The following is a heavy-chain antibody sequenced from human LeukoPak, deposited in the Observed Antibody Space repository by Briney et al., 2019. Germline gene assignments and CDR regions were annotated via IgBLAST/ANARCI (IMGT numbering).Heavy chain of an antibody. Sequence: GGSLRLSCAASGFTVNNNFMTWVRQAPGKGLEWVSVIYSGGSTYYADSVKGRFTISRDNSKNTLYLQMNSLRAEDTAVYYCVRDHIAAAGTPQHWGQGTLVTVSS. CDR1: GFTVNNNF. D-gene: IGHD6-13*01. J-gene: IGHJ1*01. CDR2: IYSGGST. V-gene: IGHV3-66*01. CDR3: VRDHIAAAGTPQH.